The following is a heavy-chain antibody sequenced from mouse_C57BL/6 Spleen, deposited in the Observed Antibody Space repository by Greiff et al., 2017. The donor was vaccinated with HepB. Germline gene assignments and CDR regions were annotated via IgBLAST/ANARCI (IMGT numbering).Heavy chain of an antibody. CDR1: GFTFSSYA. CDR2: ISDGGSYT. CDR3: ARDRRYDYDEVDY. V-gene: IGHV5-4*01. J-gene: IGHJ4*01. D-gene: IGHD2-4*01. Sequence: DVQLVESGGGLVKPGGSLKLSCAASGFTFSSYAMSWVRQTPEKRLEWVATISDGGSYTYYPDNVKGRFTISRDNAKNNLYLQMSHLKSEDTAMYYCARDRRYDYDEVDYWGQGTSVTVSS.